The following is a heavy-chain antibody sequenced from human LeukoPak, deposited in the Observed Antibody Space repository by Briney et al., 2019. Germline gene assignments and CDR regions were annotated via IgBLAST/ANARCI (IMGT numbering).Heavy chain of an antibody. CDR3: AKDRGSGDY. CDR2: IRYDGNNK. V-gene: IGHV3-30*02. CDR1: GFTFSSYA. D-gene: IGHD3-10*01. J-gene: IGHJ4*02. Sequence: GGSLRLSCAASGFTFSSYAMSWVRQAPGKGLEWVAFIRYDGNNKYYADSVKGRFTISRDNSKNTLYLQMNSLRAEDTAVYYCAKDRGSGDYWGQGTLVTVSS.